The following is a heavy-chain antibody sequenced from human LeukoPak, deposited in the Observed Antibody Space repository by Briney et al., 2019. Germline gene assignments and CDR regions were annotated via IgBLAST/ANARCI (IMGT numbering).Heavy chain of an antibody. CDR2: INWNGGST. Sequence: GSLRLSCAASGFTFDDYGMSWVRQAPGKGLEWVSGINWNGGSTGYADSVKGRFTISRDNAKNSLYLQMNSLRAEDTALYHCARASGSYSTDAFDIWGQGTMVTVSS. CDR3: ARASGSYSTDAFDI. J-gene: IGHJ3*02. D-gene: IGHD1-26*01. CDR1: GFTFDDYG. V-gene: IGHV3-20*01.